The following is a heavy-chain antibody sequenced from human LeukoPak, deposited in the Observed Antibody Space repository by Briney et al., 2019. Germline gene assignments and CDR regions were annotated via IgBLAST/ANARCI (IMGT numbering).Heavy chain of an antibody. J-gene: IGHJ2*01. CDR1: GFTFDDYA. D-gene: IGHD6-13*01. CDR2: ISWNSGSI. V-gene: IGHV3-9*01. Sequence: PGRSLRPSCAASGFTFDDYAMHWVRQAPGKGLEWVSGISWNSGSIGYADSVKGRFTISRDNAKNSLYLQMNSLRAEDTALYYCAASIAAAGYDWYFDLWGRGTLVTVSS. CDR3: AASIAAAGYDWYFDL.